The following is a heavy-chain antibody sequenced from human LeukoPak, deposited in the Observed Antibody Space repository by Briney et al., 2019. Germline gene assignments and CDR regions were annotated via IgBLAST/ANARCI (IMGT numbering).Heavy chain of an antibody. V-gene: IGHV1-8*03. D-gene: IGHD3-9*01. CDR2: MNPNSGNT. Sequence: GASAKVSCKASGYTFTSYDINWVRQATGQGLEWMGWMNPNSGNTGYAQKFQGRVTITRNTSISTAYMELSSLRSEDTAVYYCARGRSTLTIDYWGQGTLVTVSS. J-gene: IGHJ4*02. CDR3: ARGRSTLTIDY. CDR1: GYTFTSYD.